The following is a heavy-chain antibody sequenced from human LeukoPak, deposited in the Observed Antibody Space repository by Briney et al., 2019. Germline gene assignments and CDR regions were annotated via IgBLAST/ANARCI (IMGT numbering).Heavy chain of an antibody. CDR1: GSPVSSSH. V-gene: IGHV4-59*02. CDR2: VDYSGST. Sequence: SETLSLNCTVSGSPVSSSHWNWIRQPPGKGLEWIGNVDYSGSTKYNPSLRSRVTMSLDTSNNQFSLKLRSVTASDTALYYCTRGYYEPFDRWGQGTLVTVSS. J-gene: IGHJ4*02. CDR3: TRGYYEPFDR. D-gene: IGHD3-22*01.